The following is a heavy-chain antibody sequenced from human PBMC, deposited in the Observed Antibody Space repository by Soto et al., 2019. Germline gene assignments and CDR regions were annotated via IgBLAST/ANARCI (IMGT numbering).Heavy chain of an antibody. J-gene: IGHJ5*02. Sequence: ASVTVCCTASGHTFNSYGMSWVRQDPEQGLEWMGWISAYNGNTNYAQKLQGRVTMTTDTSTSTAYMELRSLRSDDTAVYSCARVRTGYCTNGVCYTNWFDPWGQGTLVTVSS. CDR2: ISAYNGNT. CDR1: GHTFNSYG. V-gene: IGHV1-18*01. D-gene: IGHD2-8*01. CDR3: ARVRTGYCTNGVCYTNWFDP.